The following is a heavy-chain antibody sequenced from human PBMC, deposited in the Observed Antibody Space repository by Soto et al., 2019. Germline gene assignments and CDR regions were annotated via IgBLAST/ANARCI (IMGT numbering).Heavy chain of an antibody. J-gene: IGHJ3*02. CDR1: GYTFTSYY. CDR2: INPSGGST. Sequence: QVQLVQSGAEVKKPGASVKVSCKASGYTFTSYYMHLVRQAPGQGLEWMGIINPSGGSTSYAQKFQGRVTMTRDTSTSTVYMERSRLRSEDTAVYYCARDRDYDSSGYYLRGAFDIWGQGTMVTVSS. D-gene: IGHD3-22*01. CDR3: ARDRDYDSSGYYLRGAFDI. V-gene: IGHV1-46*01.